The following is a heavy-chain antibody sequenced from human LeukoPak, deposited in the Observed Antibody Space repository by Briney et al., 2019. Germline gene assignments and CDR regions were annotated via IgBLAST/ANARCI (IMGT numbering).Heavy chain of an antibody. V-gene: IGHV6-1*01. D-gene: IGHD6-19*01. CDR2: TYYRSKWYN. CDR1: GDSVSSNSAA. Sequence: SQTLSLTCAISGDSVSSNSAAWSWIRQSPSRGLEWLGRTYYRSKWYNDYAVSGKSRITINPDTSKNQFSLQLNSVTPEDTAVYYCARVAVSGTDWFDPWGQGTLVTVSS. J-gene: IGHJ5*02. CDR3: ARVAVSGTDWFDP.